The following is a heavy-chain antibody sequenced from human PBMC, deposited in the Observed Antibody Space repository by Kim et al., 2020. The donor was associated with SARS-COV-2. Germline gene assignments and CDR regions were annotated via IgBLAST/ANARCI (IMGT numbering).Heavy chain of an antibody. V-gene: IGHV3-74*01. CDR3: SRDTFGPEDS. J-gene: IGHJ5*01. D-gene: IGHD3-3*01. Sequence: DSVKGRFTISKDRAKNMLFLHMNSLTVEDTAVYFCSRDTFGPEDSWGQGTLVTVSS.